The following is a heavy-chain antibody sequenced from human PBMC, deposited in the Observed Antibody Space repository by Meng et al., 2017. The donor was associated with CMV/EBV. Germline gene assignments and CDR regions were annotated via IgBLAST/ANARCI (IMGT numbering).Heavy chain of an antibody. CDR3: AKDPRLGYCSGGSCSGGWFDP. CDR2: ISGSGGST. V-gene: IGHV3-23*01. D-gene: IGHD2-15*01. CDR1: SYA. J-gene: IGHJ5*02. Sequence: SYAMSWVRHAPGKGLEWVSSISGSGGSTYYAASVKGRFTISSDNSKNTLYLQMNSLRAEDTAVYYCAKDPRLGYCSGGSCSGGWFDPWGQGTLVTVSS.